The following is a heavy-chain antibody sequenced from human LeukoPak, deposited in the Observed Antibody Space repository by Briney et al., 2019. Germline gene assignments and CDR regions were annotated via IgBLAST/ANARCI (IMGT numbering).Heavy chain of an antibody. Sequence: PSETLSLTCTVSGGSISSSSYYWGWIRQPPGKGLEWIGSIYYSGSAYYNPSLKSRVTISVDTSKNQFSLKLSSVTAVDTAVYYCARVNYYYYYMDVWGKGTTVTISS. V-gene: IGHV4-39*07. J-gene: IGHJ6*03. CDR2: IYYSGSA. CDR1: GGSISSSSYY. CDR3: ARVNYYYYYMDV.